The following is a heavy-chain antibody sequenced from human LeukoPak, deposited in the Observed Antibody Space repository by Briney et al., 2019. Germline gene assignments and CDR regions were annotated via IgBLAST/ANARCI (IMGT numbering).Heavy chain of an antibody. Sequence: SETLSLTCTVSGGSISSYYWSWIRQPPGKGLEWIGYMYYSGSTNYNPSLKSRVTISVDTSKNQFSLKLSSVTAADTAVYYCASSRWRYGSVDYWGQGTLVAASS. CDR1: GGSISSYY. J-gene: IGHJ4*02. D-gene: IGHD3-10*01. CDR2: MYYSGST. V-gene: IGHV4-59*01. CDR3: ASSRWRYGSVDY.